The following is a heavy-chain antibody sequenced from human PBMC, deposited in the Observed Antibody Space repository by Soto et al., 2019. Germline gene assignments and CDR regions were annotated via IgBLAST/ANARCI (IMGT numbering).Heavy chain of an antibody. CDR3: ARHGPYFDSTRCYGDDNRSDP. V-gene: IGHV5-51*01. CDR2: IYPGGSDT. CDR1: GYNFANYW. D-gene: IGHD2-2*01. J-gene: IGHJ5*02. Sequence: PGESLKISCKASGYNFANYWIGWVRQMPGKGLEWVGIIYPGGSDTRYSPSFQGQVTISADKSTFTAYLQWSSLKASDTAMYYCARHGPYFDSTRCYGDDNRSDPWGLGTLVTVSS.